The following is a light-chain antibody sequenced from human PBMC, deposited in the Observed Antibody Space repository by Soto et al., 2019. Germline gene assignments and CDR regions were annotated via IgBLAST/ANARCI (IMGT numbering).Light chain of an antibody. J-gene: IGKJ5*01. Sequence: IQLSQSPSSLSASVVDRVTITCQASQGISHYLDWYQQKPGKAPKLLIYVASTLQSGVPSRFSGSGSGTDFTLTISSLQPEDFATYYCQQFNSYPLTFGQGTRLDIK. CDR2: VAS. V-gene: IGKV1-9*01. CDR3: QQFNSYPLT. CDR1: QGISHY.